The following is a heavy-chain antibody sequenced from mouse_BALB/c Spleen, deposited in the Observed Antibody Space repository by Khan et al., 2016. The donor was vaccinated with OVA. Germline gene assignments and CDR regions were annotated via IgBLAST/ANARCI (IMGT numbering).Heavy chain of an antibody. CDR2: TNPTNGRT. CDR3: ARIKKIVATYVDY. V-gene: IGHV1S81*02. CDR1: GYTFTSYW. D-gene: IGHD1-1*01. Sequence: QVQLQQSGAELVKAGASVKMSCKASGYTFTSYWMHWVKQRLGQGLEWFAETNPTNGRTYYNEKFKSKATLTVDKSSSTAYMLLSGPTCEDSAVYYCARIKKIVATYVDYWGQGTTLTVSS. J-gene: IGHJ2*01.